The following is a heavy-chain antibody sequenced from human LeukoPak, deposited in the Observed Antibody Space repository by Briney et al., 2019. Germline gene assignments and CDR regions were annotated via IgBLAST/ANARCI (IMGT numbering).Heavy chain of an antibody. CDR3: AKDGNSGSYPGEFDY. CDR2: ISGSGGST. CDR1: GFTFSSYA. J-gene: IGHJ4*02. V-gene: IGHV3-23*01. D-gene: IGHD1-26*01. Sequence: GGSLRLXCAASGFTFSSYAMSWVRQAPGKGLEWVSAISGSGGSTYYADSVKGRFTISRDNSKNTLYLQMNSLRAEDTAAYYCAKDGNSGSYPGEFDYWGQGTLVTVSS.